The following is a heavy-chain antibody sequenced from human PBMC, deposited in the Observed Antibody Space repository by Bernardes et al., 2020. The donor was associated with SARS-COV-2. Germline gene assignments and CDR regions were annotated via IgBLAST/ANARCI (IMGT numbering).Heavy chain of an antibody. CDR3: ARDVGYCSSTSCSYIPYNWFDP. CDR2: ISSSSSYT. V-gene: IGHV3-11*05. J-gene: IGHJ5*02. Sequence: GGSLRLSCAASGFTFSDYYMSWIRQAPGKGLEWVSYISSSSSYTNYADSVKGRFTISRDNAKNSLYLQMNSLRAEDTAVYYCARDVGYCSSTSCSYIPYNWFDPWGQGTLVTVSS. CDR1: GFTFSDYY. D-gene: IGHD2-2*01.